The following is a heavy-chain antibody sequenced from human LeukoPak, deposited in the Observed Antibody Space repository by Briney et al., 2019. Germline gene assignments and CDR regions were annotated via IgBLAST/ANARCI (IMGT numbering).Heavy chain of an antibody. Sequence: GGSLRLSCAASGFTFSASPMIWVRQAPGKGLEWVAVISYDGSNKYYADSVKGRFTISRDNSKNTLYLQMNSLRAEDTAVYYCAKENYGAPEYWGQGTLVTVSS. D-gene: IGHD3-16*01. J-gene: IGHJ4*02. CDR3: AKENYGAPEY. V-gene: IGHV3-30*18. CDR2: ISYDGSNK. CDR1: GFTFSASP.